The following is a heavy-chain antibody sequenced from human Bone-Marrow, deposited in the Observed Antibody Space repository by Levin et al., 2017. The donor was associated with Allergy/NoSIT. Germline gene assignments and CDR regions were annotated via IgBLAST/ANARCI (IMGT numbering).Heavy chain of an antibody. CDR2: INPNSGGT. V-gene: IGHV1-2*02. J-gene: IGHJ4*02. CDR3: ARVVGDGYNIGY. CDR1: GYTFTGYY. Sequence: GESLKISCKASGYTFTGYYMHWVRQAPGQGLEWMGWINPNSGGTNYAQKFQGRVTMTRDTSISTAYMELSRLRSDDTAVYYCARVVGDGYNIGYWGQGTLVTVSS. D-gene: IGHD5-24*01.